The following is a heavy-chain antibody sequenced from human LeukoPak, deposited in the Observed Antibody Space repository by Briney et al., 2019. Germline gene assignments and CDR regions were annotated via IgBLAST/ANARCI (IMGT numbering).Heavy chain of an antibody. CDR2: ISYDGSNK. CDR1: GFTFSSYG. J-gene: IGHJ4*02. Sequence: GGSLRLSCAASGFTFSSYGMHWVRQAPGKGLEWVAVISYDGSNKYYADSVKGRFTISRDNSKNTLYLQMNSLRAEDTAVYYCAEDWGIVVVVYYFDYWGQGTLVTVSS. D-gene: IGHD2-15*01. CDR3: AEDWGIVVVVYYFDY. V-gene: IGHV3-30*18.